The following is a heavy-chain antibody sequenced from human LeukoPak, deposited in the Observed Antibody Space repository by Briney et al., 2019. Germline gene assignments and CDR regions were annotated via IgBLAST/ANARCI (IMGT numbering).Heavy chain of an antibody. J-gene: IGHJ4*02. Sequence: SETLSLTCAVYGGSFSGYYWSWIRQPPGKGLEWIGEINHSGSTNYNPSLKSRVTISVDTSKNQFSLKLSSVTAADTAVYYCARAAPKPIAAVDYWGQGTLVTVSS. V-gene: IGHV4-34*01. D-gene: IGHD6-13*01. CDR3: ARAAPKPIAAVDY. CDR2: INHSGST. CDR1: GGSFSGYY.